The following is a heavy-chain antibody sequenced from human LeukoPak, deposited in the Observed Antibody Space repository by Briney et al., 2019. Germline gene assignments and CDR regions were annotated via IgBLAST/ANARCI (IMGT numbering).Heavy chain of an antibody. CDR2: INPNSGGT. V-gene: IGHV1-2*02. CDR3: ARADYGDLNWFDP. CDR1: GYTSTGYY. J-gene: IGHJ5*02. Sequence: EASVKVSCKASGYTSTGYYMHWVRQAPGQGLEWMGWINPNSGGTNYAQKFQGRVTMTRDTSISTAYMELSRLRSDDTAVYYCARADYGDLNWFDPWGQGTLVTVSS. D-gene: IGHD4-17*01.